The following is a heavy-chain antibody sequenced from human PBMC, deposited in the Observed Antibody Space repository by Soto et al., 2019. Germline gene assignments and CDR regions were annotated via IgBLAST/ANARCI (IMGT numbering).Heavy chain of an antibody. V-gene: IGHV4-31*03. D-gene: IGHD2-2*01. Sequence: SETLSLTCTVSGGSISSGGYYWSWIRQHPGKGLEWIGYIYYSGSTYYNPSLKSRVTISVDTSKNQFSLKLSSVTAADTAVYYCARDKSREGYCSSTSCTDDAFDIWGQGTMVTVSS. CDR3: ARDKSREGYCSSTSCTDDAFDI. J-gene: IGHJ3*02. CDR1: GGSISSGGYY. CDR2: IYYSGST.